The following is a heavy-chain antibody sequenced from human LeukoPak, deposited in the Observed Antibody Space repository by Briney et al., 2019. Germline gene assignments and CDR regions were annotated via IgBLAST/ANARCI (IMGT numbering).Heavy chain of an antibody. D-gene: IGHD3-22*01. CDR3: ARGPSDSSGYYYEGDAFDI. CDR2: INPNGGT. Sequence: VASVKVSCKASGYTFTDYYIHWVRQAPGQGLEWMGWINPNGGTNYGQKFQGRVTMTRDTSISIVYMEVSRLRSDDTAVYYCARGPSDSSGYYYEGDAFDIWGQGTVVTVSS. V-gene: IGHV1-2*02. CDR1: GYTFTDYY. J-gene: IGHJ3*02.